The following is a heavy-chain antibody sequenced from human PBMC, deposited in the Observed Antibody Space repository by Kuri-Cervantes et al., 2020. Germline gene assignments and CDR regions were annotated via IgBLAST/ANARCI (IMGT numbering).Heavy chain of an antibody. Sequence: GGSLRLSCAVSRFNFSSYGIHWVRQAPGKGLEWVAVICYDGSYKYYADSVKGRFAISRDNSKSTLYLQINSLRAEDTAVYYCAKDLWEYQLLDTAFDYWGQGTLVTVSS. D-gene: IGHD2-2*01. CDR2: ICYDGSYK. V-gene: IGHV3-30*18. J-gene: IGHJ4*02. CDR3: AKDLWEYQLLDTAFDY. CDR1: RFNFSSYG.